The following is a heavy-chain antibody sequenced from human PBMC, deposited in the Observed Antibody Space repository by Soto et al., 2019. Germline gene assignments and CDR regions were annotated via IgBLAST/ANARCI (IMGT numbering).Heavy chain of an antibody. J-gene: IGHJ4*02. Sequence: ASVKVSCKASGYTSTNYGISWVRQAPGQGLEWMGWISPNNGNTKYAQKIQGRVTMTTDTSTSTAYMDLRSLISDDTAVYYCARGRAATLAAAGHDYWGQGTLVTVSS. CDR2: ISPNNGNT. V-gene: IGHV1-18*01. CDR1: GYTSTNYG. D-gene: IGHD6-13*01. CDR3: ARGRAATLAAAGHDY.